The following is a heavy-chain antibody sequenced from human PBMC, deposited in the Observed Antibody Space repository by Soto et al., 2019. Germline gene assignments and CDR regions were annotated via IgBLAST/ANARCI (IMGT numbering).Heavy chain of an antibody. V-gene: IGHV1-18*01. D-gene: IGHD1-26*01. CDR1: GHISGHYG. Sequence: QVQLVQSAPELTKPGASVKVSCRVSGHISGHYGISWVRLRAGQGLEWMGWISAHRGHTNYAHKFRGRVTMTTDPSPATVSMELTHLLSADPAVYFCARDGDQWDQRFCDNWGQGTLVTVSS. CDR2: ISAHRGHT. CDR3: ARDGDQWDQRFCDN. J-gene: IGHJ4*02.